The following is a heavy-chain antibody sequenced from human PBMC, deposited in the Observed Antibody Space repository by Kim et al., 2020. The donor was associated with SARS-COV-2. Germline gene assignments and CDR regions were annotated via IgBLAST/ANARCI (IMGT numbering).Heavy chain of an antibody. Sequence: SNIYYADSVKGRFTISRENAKNSPYLQMNSLRAEDTAVYYCASLMATISDYWGQGTLVIVSS. J-gene: IGHJ4*02. D-gene: IGHD5-12*01. V-gene: IGHV3-48*01. CDR2: SNI. CDR3: ASLMATISDY.